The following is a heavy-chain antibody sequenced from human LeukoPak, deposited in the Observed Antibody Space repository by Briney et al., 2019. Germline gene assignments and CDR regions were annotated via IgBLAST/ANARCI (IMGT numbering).Heavy chain of an antibody. Sequence: PGGSLRLSCAASGFTFSRYSMNWVRQAPGEGLEWVSSISSGSSVIFYSDSVRGRFTISRDNAKRSLFLQLNSLRADDTAVYYCARGGSGATRDDTFDIWGQGTMVTVSS. CDR1: GFTFSRYS. CDR2: ISSGSSVI. J-gene: IGHJ3*02. D-gene: IGHD3-10*01. CDR3: ARGGSGATRDDTFDI. V-gene: IGHV3-21*01.